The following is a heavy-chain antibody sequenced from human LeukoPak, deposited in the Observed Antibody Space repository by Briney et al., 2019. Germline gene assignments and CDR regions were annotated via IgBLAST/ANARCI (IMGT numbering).Heavy chain of an antibody. Sequence: KPGGSLRLSCAASGFTFSSYSMNWVRQAPGKGLEWVSSISSSSSYIYYADSVKGRFTISRDNAKNSLYLQMNSLRAEDTAVYYCARGPYMVRGVISPYFDYWGQGTLVTVFS. D-gene: IGHD3-10*01. CDR1: GFTFSSYS. CDR3: ARGPYMVRGVISPYFDY. CDR2: ISSSSSYI. J-gene: IGHJ4*02. V-gene: IGHV3-21*01.